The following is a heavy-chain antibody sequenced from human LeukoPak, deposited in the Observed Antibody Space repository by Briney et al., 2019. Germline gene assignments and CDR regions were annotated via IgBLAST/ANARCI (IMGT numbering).Heavy chain of an antibody. CDR3: ARQGPVPAAILNAFDI. CDR1: GYSFTSYW. J-gene: IGHJ3*02. Sequence: GESLKISCKGSGYSFTSYWIGWVRQMPGKGLEWMGIIYPGDSDTRYSPSFQGQVTISADKSISTAYLQWSSLKASDTAMYYCARQGPVPAAILNAFDIWGQGTMVTVSS. CDR2: IYPGDSDT. V-gene: IGHV5-51*01. D-gene: IGHD2-2*02.